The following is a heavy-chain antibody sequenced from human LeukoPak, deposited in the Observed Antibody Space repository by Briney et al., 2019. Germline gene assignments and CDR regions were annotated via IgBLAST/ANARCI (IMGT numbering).Heavy chain of an antibody. CDR2: ISSSGSTI. V-gene: IGHV3-48*03. Sequence: PGGSLRLSCAASGFTFSSYEMNWVRQAPGKGLEWVSYISSSGSTIYYADSVKGRFTISRDNAKNSLYLQMNGLRAEDTAVYYCARDGKIWFGEDHLDYWGQGTLVTVSS. CDR1: GFTFSSYE. J-gene: IGHJ4*02. D-gene: IGHD3-10*01. CDR3: ARDGKIWFGEDHLDY.